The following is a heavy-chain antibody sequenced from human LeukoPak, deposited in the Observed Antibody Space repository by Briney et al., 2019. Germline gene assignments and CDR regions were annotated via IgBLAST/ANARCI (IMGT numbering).Heavy chain of an antibody. CDR2: IYSGGST. D-gene: IGHD5-12*01. Sequence: AGGSLRLSCAASGFTVSSNYMSWVRQAPGKGLEWVPVIYSGGSTYYADSVKGRFTISRDNSKNTLYLQMNSLRAEDTAVYYCARVIVATITRGGYFDYWGQGTLVTVSS. CDR3: ARVIVATITRGGYFDY. V-gene: IGHV3-53*01. J-gene: IGHJ4*02. CDR1: GFTVSSNY.